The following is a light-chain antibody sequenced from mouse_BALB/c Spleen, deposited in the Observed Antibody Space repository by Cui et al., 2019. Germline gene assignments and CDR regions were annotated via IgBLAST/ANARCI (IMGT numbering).Light chain of an antibody. V-gene: IGKV4-59*01. CDR2: DTS. J-gene: IGKJ2*01. Sequence: QIVLTQSPAIMSASPGAKVTMTCIASSCVSYMHWYQQKSGTSPKRLIYDTSKLASGVPARFSGSGSGTSYSLTISSMEAEDAATYYCQQWSSNPPTFGGGTKLEIK. CDR3: QQWSSNPPT. CDR1: SCVSY.